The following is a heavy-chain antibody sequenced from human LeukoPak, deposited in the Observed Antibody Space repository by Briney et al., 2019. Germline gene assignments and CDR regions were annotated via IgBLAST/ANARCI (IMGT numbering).Heavy chain of an antibody. J-gene: IGHJ4*02. Sequence: GGSLRLSCAASGFTFWCHRMQGVPEATGRGVEWVADISYDGSNKYYADYVKGRFTLSRDNSKNTQNLQMNSLRVEDTAVYYCARDAGWFGDPIPPHYDYWGQGTLVTVAS. CDR1: GFTFWCHR. V-gene: IGHV3-30*03. CDR2: ISYDGSNK. D-gene: IGHD3-10*01. CDR3: ARDAGWFGDPIPPHYDY.